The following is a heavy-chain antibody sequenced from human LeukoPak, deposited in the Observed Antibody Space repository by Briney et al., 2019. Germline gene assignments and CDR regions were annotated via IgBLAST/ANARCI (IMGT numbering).Heavy chain of an antibody. CDR2: INPNSGGT. J-gene: IGHJ5*02. V-gene: IGHV1-2*02. CDR1: GYTFTGYY. CDR3: VRGGVGTKAVAASTSA. Sequence: ASVKVSCKASGYTFTGYYMHWVRQAPGQGLEWMGWINPNSGGTNYAQKFQGRVTMTRDTSISTAYMELSRLRSDDTAVYYCVRGGVGTKAVAASTSAWGQGTLVTVSS. D-gene: IGHD6-13*01.